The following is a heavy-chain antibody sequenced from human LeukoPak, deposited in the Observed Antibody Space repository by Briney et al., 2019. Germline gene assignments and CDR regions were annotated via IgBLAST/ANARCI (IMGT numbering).Heavy chain of an antibody. Sequence: SQTLSLTCTVSGGSISRGAYYWSWIRQHPGKGLEWIGYSYYNFGSTYYNPSLKSRVTRSEDTPKNQFSLKLSSVTAPDASVSYCARGTSSPPYGWFDPWGQGTLVTVSS. CDR2: SYYNFGST. J-gene: IGHJ5*02. V-gene: IGHV4-31*03. D-gene: IGHD2-2*01. CDR1: GGSISRGAYY. CDR3: ARGTSSPPYGWFDP.